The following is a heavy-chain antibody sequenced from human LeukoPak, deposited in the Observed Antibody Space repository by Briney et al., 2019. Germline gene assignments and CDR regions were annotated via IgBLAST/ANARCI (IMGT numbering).Heavy chain of an antibody. CDR2: IKSKYDGETT. CDR1: GFTFSNTW. J-gene: IGHJ5*02. Sequence: GGSLRLSCAASGFTFSNTWMSWVRQAPGKGLEWVGRIKSKYDGETTDYAAPVKGRFTISRDDLDKMMYLQMDSLKTEDTAIYYCTTDWGLPNCGGDCYLPWGQGTLVTVSS. D-gene: IGHD2-21*02. CDR3: TTDWGLPNCGGDCYLP. V-gene: IGHV3-15*01.